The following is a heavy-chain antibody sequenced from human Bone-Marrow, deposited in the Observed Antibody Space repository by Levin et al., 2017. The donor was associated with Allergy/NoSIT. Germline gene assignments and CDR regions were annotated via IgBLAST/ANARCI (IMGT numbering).Heavy chain of an antibody. V-gene: IGHV3-30*18. CDR2: TSFDATAK. J-gene: IGHJ2*01. Sequence: LSLTCVASGFSFSNYGMQWVRQAPGKGPEWVAVTSFDATAKIYADSVKGRFTISRDNPKNTLYLEMNSLRVEDTAVYYCAKEAIIRNSGGYFDLWGRGTLVTVSS. CDR1: GFSFSNYG. D-gene: IGHD5-12*01. CDR3: AKEAIIRNSGGYFDL.